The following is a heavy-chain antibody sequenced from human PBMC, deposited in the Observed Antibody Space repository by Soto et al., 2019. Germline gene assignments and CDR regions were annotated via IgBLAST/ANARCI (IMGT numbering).Heavy chain of an antibody. V-gene: IGHV3-23*01. D-gene: IGHD6-13*01. Sequence: EVQLLESGGGLVQPGGSLRLSCAASGFTFRSFAWSGVRQAPGKGLEWVSAISGSGGSTYYADSVKGRFTISRDNSKNTLYLQMNSLRAEDTAVYYCAKENGYSSSWFEFDYWGQGTLVTVSS. CDR1: GFTFRSFA. CDR3: AKENGYSSSWFEFDY. J-gene: IGHJ4*02. CDR2: ISGSGGST.